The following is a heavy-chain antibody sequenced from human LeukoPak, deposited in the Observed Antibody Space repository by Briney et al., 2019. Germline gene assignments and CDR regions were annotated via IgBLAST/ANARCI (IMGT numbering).Heavy chain of an antibody. CDR1: GYSFTTYW. D-gene: IGHD3-22*01. Sequence: GESLKISCKNSGYSFTTYWIGWVRQMPGKGLEWMGIIYPGDSDTRYSPSFQGQVTISADKSISTAYLQWSSLKASDTAMYYCATTYYYDSSGYPDYWGQGTLVTVSS. V-gene: IGHV5-51*01. CDR2: IYPGDSDT. J-gene: IGHJ4*02. CDR3: ATTYYYDSSGYPDY.